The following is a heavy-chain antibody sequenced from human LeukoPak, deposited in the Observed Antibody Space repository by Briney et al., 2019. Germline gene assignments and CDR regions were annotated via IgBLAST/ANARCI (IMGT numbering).Heavy chain of an antibody. CDR3: ASGLELDY. J-gene: IGHJ4*02. V-gene: IGHV3-7*03. Sequence: GGSLRLSCAASGFTFRSYWMRWVRQAPGKGLEWVANIKQDGSEKNYVDSVKGRFTISRDNAKNSLYLQMNSLRAEDTAVYYCASGLELDYWGQGTLVTVSS. CDR2: IKQDGSEK. CDR1: GFTFRSYW.